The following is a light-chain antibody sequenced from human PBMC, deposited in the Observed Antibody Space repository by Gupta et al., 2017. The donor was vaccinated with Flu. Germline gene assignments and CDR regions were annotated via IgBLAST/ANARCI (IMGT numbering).Light chain of an antibody. CDR1: QSINSW. CDR2: QAS. Sequence: PSTLSASVGDRVTITCRASQSINSWLAWYQQKPGKAPKLLIYQASILETGVPSRFSGSGSGTEFSLTISCLQPDDFATYYCQHYSSYSGYSFGQGTKLEIK. CDR3: QHYSSYSGYS. V-gene: IGKV1-5*03. J-gene: IGKJ2*03.